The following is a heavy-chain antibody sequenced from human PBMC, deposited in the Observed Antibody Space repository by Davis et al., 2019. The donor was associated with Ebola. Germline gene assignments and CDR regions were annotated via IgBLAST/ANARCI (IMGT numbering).Heavy chain of an antibody. J-gene: IGHJ4*02. Sequence: GESLKISCAASGFTFDDYAMHWVRQAPGKGPEWVSLISGDGGSTYYADSVKGRFTISRDNSKNSLYLQMNSLRTEDTALYYCAKDPYDFWSGYLTPYFDYCGQGTLVTVSS. V-gene: IGHV3-43*02. CDR1: GFTFDDYA. CDR2: ISGDGGST. CDR3: AKDPYDFWSGYLTPYFDY. D-gene: IGHD3-3*01.